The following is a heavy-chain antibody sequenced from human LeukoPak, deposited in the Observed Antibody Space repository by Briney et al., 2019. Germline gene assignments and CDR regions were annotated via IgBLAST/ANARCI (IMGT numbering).Heavy chain of an antibody. V-gene: IGHV3-21*01. CDR2: ISSSSSYI. CDR3: ARPHYGDFGDDAFDI. Sequence: NPGGSLRLSCAASGFTFSSYSMNWVRQAAGKGLEWVSSISSSSSYIYYADSVKGRFTIPRDNAKNSLYLQMNSLRAEDTAVYYCARPHYGDFGDDAFDIWGQGTMVTVSS. CDR1: GFTFSSYS. D-gene: IGHD4-17*01. J-gene: IGHJ3*02.